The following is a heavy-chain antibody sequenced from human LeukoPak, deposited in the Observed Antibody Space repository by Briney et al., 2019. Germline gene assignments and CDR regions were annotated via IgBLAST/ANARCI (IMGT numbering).Heavy chain of an antibody. J-gene: IGHJ4*02. CDR3: ARPGYSRFDY. Sequence: GGSLTLSCAASGFDFSTYEMNWVRQAPGKGLEWVSYISSSATTIWYADSVRGRFTISRDNAKKSLYLQMNSLTVEDTAVYYCARPGYSRFDYWGQGTLVTVSS. CDR2: ISSSATTI. CDR1: GFDFSTYE. V-gene: IGHV3-48*03. D-gene: IGHD6-13*01.